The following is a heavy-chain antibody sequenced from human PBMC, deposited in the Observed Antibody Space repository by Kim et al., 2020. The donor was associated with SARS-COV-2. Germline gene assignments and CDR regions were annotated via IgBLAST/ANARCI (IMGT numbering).Heavy chain of an antibody. CDR3: AKADIVVVVAATTDY. J-gene: IGHJ4*02. Sequence: DSVKGRSTTARDNSKTTRYLQMNSLRAEDTAVYYCAKADIVVVVAATTDYWGQGTLVTVSS. D-gene: IGHD2-15*01. V-gene: IGHV3-23*01.